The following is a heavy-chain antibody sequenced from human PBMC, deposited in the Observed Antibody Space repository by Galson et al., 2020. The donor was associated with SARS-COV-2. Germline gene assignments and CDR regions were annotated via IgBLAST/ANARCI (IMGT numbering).Heavy chain of an antibody. D-gene: IGHD5-18*01. V-gene: IGHV3-30-3*01. J-gene: IGHJ4*02. CDR3: ARDLRNIQLWLYYFDY. CDR1: GFTLSSYA. Sequence: TGGSLRLSCPASGFTLSSYAMHWVRKAPGKGLEWVAVISYDGSNKYYADSVKGRFTISRDNSKNTLSLQMNSLRAEDTAVYYCARDLRNIQLWLYYFDYWGQGTLVTVSS. CDR2: ISYDGSNK.